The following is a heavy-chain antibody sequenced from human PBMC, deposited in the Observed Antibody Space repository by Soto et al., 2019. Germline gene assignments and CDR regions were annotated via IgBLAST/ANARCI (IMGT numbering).Heavy chain of an antibody. Sequence: EVQLLESGGGLVQPGGSLRLSCAASGFTFSSYAMSWVRQAPGKGLEWVSAISGSGGSTYYADSVKGRFTISRDNSKNSLYLQMNRMRAEDKAVYYCAKDTVVVVGAKTIFDFWGQGTLVTVSS. J-gene: IGHJ4*02. CDR2: ISGSGGST. CDR3: AKDTVVVVGAKTIFDF. V-gene: IGHV3-23*01. CDR1: GFTFSSYA. D-gene: IGHD2-15*01.